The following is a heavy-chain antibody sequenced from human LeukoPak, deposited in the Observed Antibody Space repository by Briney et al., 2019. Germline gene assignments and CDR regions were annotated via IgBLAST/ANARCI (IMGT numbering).Heavy chain of an antibody. D-gene: IGHD6-13*01. V-gene: IGHV3-9*01. CDR2: ISWNSGSI. Sequence: GGSLGLSCAASGFTFDDYAMHWVRQAPGKGLEWVSGISWNSGSIGYADSVKGRFTISRDNAKNSLYLQMNSLRAEDTALYYCAKGIAAAGDRFDYWGQGTLVTVSS. J-gene: IGHJ4*02. CDR3: AKGIAAAGDRFDY. CDR1: GFTFDDYA.